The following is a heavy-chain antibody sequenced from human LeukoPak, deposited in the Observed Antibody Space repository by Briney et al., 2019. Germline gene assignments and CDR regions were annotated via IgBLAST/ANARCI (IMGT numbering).Heavy chain of an antibody. J-gene: IGHJ6*03. CDR3: ARVRGKGNYGGSHMDV. D-gene: IGHD2-15*01. V-gene: IGHV4-59*01. Sequence: PSETLSLTCTVSGGSISRYYWSWIRQPPGKGLEWIGYIYYSGSTNYNPSLKSRVTISVDTSKNQFSLKLSSVTAADTAVYYCARVRGKGNYGGSHMDVWGKGTTVTVSS. CDR1: GGSISRYY. CDR2: IYYSGST.